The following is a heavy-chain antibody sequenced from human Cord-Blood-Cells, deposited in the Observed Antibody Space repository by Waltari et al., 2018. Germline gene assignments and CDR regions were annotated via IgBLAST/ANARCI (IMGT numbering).Heavy chain of an antibody. D-gene: IGHD3-10*01. Sequence: EVQLVASGGGWVKPGGSLRHSCEASGSTASSTNLARVRRVPGKGGKWGSLFTTGVRQAPGKGLKWVSVIYSGGSTYYADSVKGRFTISRHNSKNTLYLQMNSLRAEDTAVYYCAVKLNTGWFDPWGQGTLVTVSS. CDR1: GSTASSTN. V-gene: IGHV3-53*04. CDR3: AVKLNTGWFDP. J-gene: IGHJ5*02. CDR2: IYSGGST.